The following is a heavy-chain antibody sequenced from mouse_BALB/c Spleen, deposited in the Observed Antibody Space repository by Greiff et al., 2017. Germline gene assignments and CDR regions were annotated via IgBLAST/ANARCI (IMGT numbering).Heavy chain of an antibody. J-gene: IGHJ3*01. CDR2: IYWDDDK. CDR1: GFSLSTSGMG. D-gene: IGHD1-1*01. CDR3: ARRSYYGEGFAY. Sequence: QVTLKVSGPGILQPSQTLSLTCSFSGFSLSTSGMGVSWIRQPSGKGLEWLAHIYWDDDKRYNPSLKSRLTISKDTSSNQVFLKITSVDTADTATYYCARRSYYGEGFAYWGQGTLVTVSA. V-gene: IGHV8-12*01.